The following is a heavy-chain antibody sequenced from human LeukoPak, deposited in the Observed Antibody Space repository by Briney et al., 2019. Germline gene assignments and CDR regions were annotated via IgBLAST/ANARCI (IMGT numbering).Heavy chain of an antibody. CDR2: IHYSGTT. Sequence: NTSETLSLTCTVSGGSISTYYWSWIRQSPGKGLEWIGYIHYSGTTNYNPSLKSRVTMLLDTSKNQFSLRLTSVTAADTAVYYCARVGDWNDLVYWGQGIRVTVSS. J-gene: IGHJ4*02. CDR3: ARVGDWNDLVY. D-gene: IGHD1-1*01. V-gene: IGHV4-59*01. CDR1: GGSISTYY.